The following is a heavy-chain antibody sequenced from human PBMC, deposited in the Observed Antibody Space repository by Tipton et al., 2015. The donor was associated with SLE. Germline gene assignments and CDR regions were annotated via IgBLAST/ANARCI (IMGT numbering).Heavy chain of an antibody. J-gene: IGHJ4*02. CDR2: IYTSGST. CDR1: GGSISSGSYY. V-gene: IGHV4-61*02. CDR3: ARRQWGSGYDYFDY. Sequence: LRLSCTVSGGSISSGSYYWSWIRQPAGKGLEWIGRIYTSGSTNYNPSLKSRVTISVDTSKNQFSLKLSSVTAADTAVYYCARRQWGSGYDYFDYWGQGTLVTVSS. D-gene: IGHD5-12*01.